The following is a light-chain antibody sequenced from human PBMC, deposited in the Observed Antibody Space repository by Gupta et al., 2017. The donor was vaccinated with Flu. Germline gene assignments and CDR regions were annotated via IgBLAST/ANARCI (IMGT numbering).Light chain of an antibody. V-gene: IGLV1-40*01. CDR2: RSS. J-gene: IGLJ3*02. CDR3: QSCDSSLSAWV. CDR1: SSNIGARYD. Sequence: QSVLTQPPSVSGAPGQRVTIPCTGSSSNIGARYDVHWYQQLPGTTPKLLIFRSSNRPSGVPDRFSGSKSGTSAALSITGLQAEDEADYYCQSCDSSLSAWVFGGGTKLTVL.